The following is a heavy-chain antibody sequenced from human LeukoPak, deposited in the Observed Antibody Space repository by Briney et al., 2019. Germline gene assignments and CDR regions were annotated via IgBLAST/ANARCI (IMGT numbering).Heavy chain of an antibody. D-gene: IGHD2-2*01. CDR3: AGGYCSSTSCRETS. CDR2: ICTSGST. Sequence: SETLSLTCTVSGGSISSYYWSWIRQPAGKGLEWIGRICTSGSTNYNPSLKSRVTMSVDTSKNQFSLKLSSVTAADTAVYYCAGGYCSSTSCRETSWGQGTLVTVSS. CDR1: GGSISSYY. J-gene: IGHJ4*02. V-gene: IGHV4-4*07.